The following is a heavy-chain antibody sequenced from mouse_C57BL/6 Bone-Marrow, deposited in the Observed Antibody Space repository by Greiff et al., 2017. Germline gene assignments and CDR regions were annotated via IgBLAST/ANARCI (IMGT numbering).Heavy chain of an antibody. V-gene: IGHV1-80*01. J-gene: IGHJ2*01. CDR3: ARARHYNYDVRYFDY. Sequence: VQLQQSGAELVKPGASVKISCKASGYAFSSYWMNWVKQRPGKGLEWIGQIYPGDGDTNYNGKFKGKATLTAVKSSSTAYMQLSSLTSEAPAVYFCARARHYNYDVRYFDYWGQGTTLTVSS. D-gene: IGHD2-12*01. CDR2: IYPGDGDT. CDR1: GYAFSSYW.